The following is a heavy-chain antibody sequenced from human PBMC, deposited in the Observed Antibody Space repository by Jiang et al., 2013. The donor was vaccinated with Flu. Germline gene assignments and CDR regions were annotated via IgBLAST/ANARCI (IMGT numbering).Heavy chain of an antibody. J-gene: IGHJ4*02. CDR3: VYPSEDDSWRFDY. V-gene: IGHV2-5*04. CDR2: IYWDDDK. D-gene: IGHD2-15*01. CDR1: A. Sequence: AVGWIRQPPGKALEWLALIYWDDDKRYNPSLKERLTISQDTSRSQVVLTVTNLDPVDTGTYYCVYPSEDDSWRFDYWGLGSLVTVSS.